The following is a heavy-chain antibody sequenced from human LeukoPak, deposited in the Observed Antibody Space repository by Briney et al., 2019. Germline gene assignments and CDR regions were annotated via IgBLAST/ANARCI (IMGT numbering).Heavy chain of an antibody. V-gene: IGHV3-30*04. CDR3: ARDPIPGQGDYFDH. D-gene: IGHD1-26*01. CDR1: GFTFSSYA. CDR2: IAHDASNT. Sequence: GGSLRLSCAASGFTFSSYAMHWVRQAPGKGLEWVTVIAHDASNTIYADSVKGRFTISRDNSKNTLYLVMNTLRPEDTAVYYCARDPIPGQGDYFDHWGQGTPVTVSS. J-gene: IGHJ4*02.